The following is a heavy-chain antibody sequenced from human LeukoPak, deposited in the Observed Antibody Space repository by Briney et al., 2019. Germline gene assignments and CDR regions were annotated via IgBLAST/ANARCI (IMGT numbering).Heavy chain of an antibody. CDR2: INPNSGGT. CDR1: RGTFSSYA. D-gene: IGHD2-15*01. J-gene: IGHJ3*02. Sequence: ASVKVSCKASRGTFSSYAISWVRQAPGQGLEWMGWINPNSGGTNYAQKFQGRVTMTRDTSISTAYMELSRLRSDDTAVYYCARATSLVVAATPDAFDIWGQGTMVTVSS. CDR3: ARATSLVVAATPDAFDI. V-gene: IGHV1-2*02.